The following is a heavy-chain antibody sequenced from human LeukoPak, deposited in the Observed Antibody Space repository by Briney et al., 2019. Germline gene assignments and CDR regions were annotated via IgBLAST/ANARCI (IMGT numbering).Heavy chain of an antibody. D-gene: IGHD6-13*01. CDR1: GGSISSHY. V-gene: IGHV4-59*11. CDR2: IYFSGST. CDR3: TRDTGYSFDY. J-gene: IGHJ4*02. Sequence: PSETLSLTCTVSGGSISSHYWSWIRQPPGKGLEWFGFIYFSGSTYYNPSLKSRVTISIDTSKNQFSLKLSSVTAADTAVYYCTRDTGYSFDYWGQGTLVTVSS.